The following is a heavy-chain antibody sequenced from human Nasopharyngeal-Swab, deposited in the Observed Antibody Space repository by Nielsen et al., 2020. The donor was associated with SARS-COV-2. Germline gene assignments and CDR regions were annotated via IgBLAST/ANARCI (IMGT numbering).Heavy chain of an antibody. J-gene: IGHJ6*02. D-gene: IGHD5-18*01. Sequence: GESLQISCAASGFTVSSNYMSWVRQAPGKGLEWVSVIYSGGSTYYADSVKGRFTISRDNSKNTLYLQMNSLRAEDTAVYYCAREGGYSYGWSTYYYYGMDVWGQGTTVTVSS. V-gene: IGHV3-53*01. CDR2: IYSGGST. CDR1: GFTVSSNY. CDR3: AREGGYSYGWSTYYYYGMDV.